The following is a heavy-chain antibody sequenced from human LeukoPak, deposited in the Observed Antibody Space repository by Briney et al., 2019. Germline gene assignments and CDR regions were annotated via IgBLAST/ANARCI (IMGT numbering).Heavy chain of an antibody. D-gene: IGHD3-22*01. CDR1: GYTFTSYG. Sequence: ASVKVSCKASGYTFTSYGISWVRQAPGQGLEWMGWISAYNGNTNYAQKLQGRVTTTTDTSASTAYMELRSLRSDDTAVYYCARVGEDYDSSGYYYFDYWGQGTLVTVSS. V-gene: IGHV1-18*01. CDR2: ISAYNGNT. CDR3: ARVGEDYDSSGYYYFDY. J-gene: IGHJ4*02.